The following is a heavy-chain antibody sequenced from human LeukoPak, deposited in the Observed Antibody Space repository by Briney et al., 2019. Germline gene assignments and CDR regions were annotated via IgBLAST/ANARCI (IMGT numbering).Heavy chain of an antibody. CDR3: ARVVTSGLWSGYSHDY. D-gene: IGHD3-3*01. V-gene: IGHV4-34*01. J-gene: IGHJ4*02. CDR2: INHSGST. Sequence: SETLSLTCAVYGGSFSGYYWSWIRQPPGKGLEWIGEINHSGSTNYNPSLKSRVTISVDTSKNQFSLKLSSVTAADTAVYYCARVVTSGLWSGYSHDYWGQGTLVTVSS. CDR1: GGSFSGYY.